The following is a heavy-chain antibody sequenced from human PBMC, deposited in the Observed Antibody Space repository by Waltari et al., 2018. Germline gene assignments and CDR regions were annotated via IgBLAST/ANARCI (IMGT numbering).Heavy chain of an antibody. V-gene: IGHV1-18*01. CDR3: ARDECSGGSCYSRSAGRWFDP. J-gene: IGHJ5*02. CDR2: SSAYNGNT. D-gene: IGHD2-15*01. Sequence: GLEWMGWSSAYNGNTNYAQKLQGRITMTTDTSTSTAYMELRSLRSDDTAVYYCARDECSGGSCYSRSAGRWFDPWGQGTLVTVSS.